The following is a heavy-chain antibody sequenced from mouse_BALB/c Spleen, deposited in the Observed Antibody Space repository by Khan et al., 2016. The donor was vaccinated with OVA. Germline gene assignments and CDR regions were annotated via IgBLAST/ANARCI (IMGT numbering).Heavy chain of an antibody. CDR2: TNPTNGRT. D-gene: IGHD1-1*01. V-gene: IGHV1S81*02. Sequence: VHLVESGAELVKAGASVKMSCKASGYTFTSYWMHWVKQRLGQGLEWFAETNPTNGRTNYNEKFKSKATLTVDKSSSTAYMLLSGPTFEDSAVYYGARIKKIVATCFDYWGQGTTLRGSS. J-gene: IGHJ2*01. CDR3: ARIKKIVATCFDY. CDR1: GYTFTSYW.